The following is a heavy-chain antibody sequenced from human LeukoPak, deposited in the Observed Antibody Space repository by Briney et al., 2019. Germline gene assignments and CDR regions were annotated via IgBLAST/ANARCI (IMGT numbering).Heavy chain of an antibody. CDR3: ARHYYDRSAFDI. D-gene: IGHD3-22*01. V-gene: IGHV1-69*05. J-gene: IGHJ3*02. CDR2: IIPIFSTA. CDR1: GGTFSSYA. Sequence: SVKVSCKASGGTFSSYAISWVRQAPGQGLEWMGGIIPIFSTANYAQKFQGRVTITTDESTSTAYMELSSLRSEDTAVYYCARHYYDRSAFDIWGQGTMVTVSS.